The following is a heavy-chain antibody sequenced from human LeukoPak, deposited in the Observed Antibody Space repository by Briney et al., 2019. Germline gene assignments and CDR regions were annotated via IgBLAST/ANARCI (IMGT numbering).Heavy chain of an antibody. D-gene: IGHD1-26*01. V-gene: IGHV3-74*01. J-gene: IGHJ5*02. CDR2: INTDGSST. CDR3: ARVKVGSWDWFDP. CDR1: GSTFSSYW. Sequence: GGSLRLSCAASGSTFSSYWMHWVRQAPGKGLVWVSRINTDGSSTSYADSVKGRFTISRDNAKNTAYLQMNSLRAEDTAVYYCARVKVGSWDWFDPWGQGTLVTVPS.